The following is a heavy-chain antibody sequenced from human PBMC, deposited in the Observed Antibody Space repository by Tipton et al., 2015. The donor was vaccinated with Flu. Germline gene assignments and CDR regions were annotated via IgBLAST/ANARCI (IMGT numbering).Heavy chain of an antibody. V-gene: IGHV4-38-2*02. D-gene: IGHD3-10*01. CDR1: GYSISSGYY. J-gene: IGHJ5*02. Sequence: LRLSCTVSGYSISSGYYWGWIRQPPGKGLEWIGSIYHSGNVYYNLSLRGRAIISVDVSKNQFSLKMSSVTAADTAVYYCARDDGSTWFGEGGDWFDPWGHGTPVTVSS. CDR3: ARDDGSTWFGEGGDWFDP. CDR2: IYHSGNV.